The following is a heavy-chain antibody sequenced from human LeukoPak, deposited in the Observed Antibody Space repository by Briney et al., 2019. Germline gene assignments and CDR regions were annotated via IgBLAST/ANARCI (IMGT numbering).Heavy chain of an antibody. CDR3: ASNTVGQTVGGAFDI. CDR1: GGSISSGSYY. J-gene: IGHJ3*02. D-gene: IGHD4-23*01. Sequence: SETLSLACTVSGGSISSGSYYWSWIRQPAGKGLEWIGRIYTSGSTNYNPSLKSRVTISVDTSKNQFSLKLSSVTAADTAVYYCASNTVGQTVGGAFDIWGQGTMVTVSS. V-gene: IGHV4-61*02. CDR2: IYTSGST.